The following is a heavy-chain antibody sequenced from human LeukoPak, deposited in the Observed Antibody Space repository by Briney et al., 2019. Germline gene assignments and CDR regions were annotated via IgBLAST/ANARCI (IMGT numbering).Heavy chain of an antibody. J-gene: IGHJ4*02. CDR3: ASDGTFGELLL. V-gene: IGHV3-30*04. D-gene: IGHD3-10*01. CDR1: GFTFSSYA. Sequence: GGSLRLSCAASGFTFSSYAMHWVRQAPGKGLEWVAVISYDGSNKYYADSVKGRFTISRDNSKNTLYLQMNSLRAEDTAVYYCASDGTFGELLLWGQGTLVTVSS. CDR2: ISYDGSNK.